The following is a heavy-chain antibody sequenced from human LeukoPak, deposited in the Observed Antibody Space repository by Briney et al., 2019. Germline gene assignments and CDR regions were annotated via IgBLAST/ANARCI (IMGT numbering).Heavy chain of an antibody. V-gene: IGHV3-48*03. CDR1: GFTFSSYE. CDR2: ISSSGSTI. D-gene: IGHD6-19*01. J-gene: IGHJ4*02. Sequence: GGSLRLSCAASGFTFSSYEMNWVRQAPGKGLEGVSYISSSGSTIYYADSVKGRFTISRDNAKNSLYLQMNSLRAEDTALYYCAKGHGYSSGWYSGWGQGTLVTVSS. CDR3: AKGHGYSSGWYSG.